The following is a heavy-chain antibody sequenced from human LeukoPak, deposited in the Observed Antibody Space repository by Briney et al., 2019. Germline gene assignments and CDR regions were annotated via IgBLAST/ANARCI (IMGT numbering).Heavy chain of an antibody. J-gene: IGHJ4*02. CDR1: GFTFSSYS. V-gene: IGHV3-21*01. CDR2: ISSSSSYI. Sequence: GGSLRLSCAASGFTFSSYSMNWVRQAPGKGLEWVSSISSSSSYIYYADSVKGRFTISRDNAKNSLYPQMNSLRAEDTAVYYCARDLLGSMRVREDEIDYWGQGTLVTVSS. D-gene: IGHD2-21*01. CDR3: ARDLLGSMRVREDEIDY.